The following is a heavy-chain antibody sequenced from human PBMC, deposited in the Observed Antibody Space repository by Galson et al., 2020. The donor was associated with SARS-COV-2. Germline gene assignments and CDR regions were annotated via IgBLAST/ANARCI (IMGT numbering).Heavy chain of an antibody. CDR2: ISSSSSYI. J-gene: IGHJ4*02. Sequence: GGSLRLSCAASGFTFSSYSMNWVRQAPGKGLEWVSSISSSSSYIYYADSAKGRFTISRDNAKNSLYLQMNSLRAEDTAVYYCARDRGSYSSGWYLLFDYWGQGTLVTVSS. D-gene: IGHD6-19*01. CDR1: GFTFSSYS. V-gene: IGHV3-21*01. CDR3: ARDRGSYSSGWYLLFDY.